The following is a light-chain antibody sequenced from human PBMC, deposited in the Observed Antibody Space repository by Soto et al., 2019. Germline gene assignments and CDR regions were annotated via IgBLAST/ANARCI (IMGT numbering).Light chain of an antibody. J-gene: IGLJ1*01. CDR1: IIHISTYNF. CDR2: EGT. Sequence: QSALTQPAALSGAPGQSITISFTVTIIHISTYNFLSLYQQYPGQAPKLMIYEGTTRPSGVSNRSSGSKSGTTASPTISGLQAEDEADYYCFSYAGSTYVFGTGTKVTVL. V-gene: IGLV2-23*01. CDR3: FSYAGSTYV.